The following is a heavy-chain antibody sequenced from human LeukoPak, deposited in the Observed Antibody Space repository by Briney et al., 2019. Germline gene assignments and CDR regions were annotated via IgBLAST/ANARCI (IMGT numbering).Heavy chain of an antibody. V-gene: IGHV4-59*08. CDR2: VYYSGDT. J-gene: IGHJ4*02. CDR3: ARHPFATPFDY. CDR1: GDSVSGVY. Sequence: SETLSLTCTVSGDSVSGVYWSWIRQPPGKGLEWIGYVYYSGDTNYNPSLKSRVTMSLDTSKNQVCLRLSSVTAADTAVYYCARHPFATPFDYWGRGTLLTVSS. D-gene: IGHD2-15*01.